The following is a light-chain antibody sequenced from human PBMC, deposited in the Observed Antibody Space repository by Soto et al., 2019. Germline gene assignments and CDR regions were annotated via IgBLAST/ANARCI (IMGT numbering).Light chain of an antibody. V-gene: IGKV3-15*01. CDR2: NAS. Sequence: EIQMTQSPATLSASPGDRVNLTCRASQNVGSGLAWYQHKPGKAPRFLIYNASNRDLDAPARLAGSGSGTEFTLTISSLQSDDFALYFCQQYNNLPMTFGQGTRLEIK. CDR1: QNVGSG. J-gene: IGKJ5*01. CDR3: QQYNNLPMT.